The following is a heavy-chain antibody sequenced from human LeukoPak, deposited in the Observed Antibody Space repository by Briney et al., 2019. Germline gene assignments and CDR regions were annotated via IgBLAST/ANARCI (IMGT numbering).Heavy chain of an antibody. J-gene: IGHJ4*02. Sequence: PSQTLSLTGTVSGGSISSGGYYWSWIRQHPGKGLEWIGYIYYSGSTYYNPSLKSRVTISVDTSKNQFSLKLSSVTAADTAVYYCARAHRLQQWLARFDYWGQGTLVTVSS. CDR2: IYYSGST. CDR3: ARAHRLQQWLARFDY. D-gene: IGHD6-19*01. CDR1: GGSISSGGYY. V-gene: IGHV4-31*03.